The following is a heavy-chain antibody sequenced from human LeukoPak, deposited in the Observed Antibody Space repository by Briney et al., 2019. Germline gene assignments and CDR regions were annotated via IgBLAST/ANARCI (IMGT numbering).Heavy chain of an antibody. J-gene: IGHJ5*02. V-gene: IGHV4-59*08. CDR1: GGSISTYY. D-gene: IGHD2-8*01. CDR2: IYYSGTT. Sequence: SETLSLTCTVSGGSISTYYWTWIRQPPGKGLEWIGFIYYSGTTKYNPSLNSRVTISVDTSKNQFSLKLSSVTAADTAVYYCARHRYCTNGVCYLVPRACDPWGQGTLVTVSS. CDR3: ARHRYCTNGVCYLVPRACDP.